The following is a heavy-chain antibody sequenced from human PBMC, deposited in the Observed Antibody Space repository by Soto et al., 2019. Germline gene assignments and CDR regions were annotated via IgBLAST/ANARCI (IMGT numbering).Heavy chain of an antibody. CDR3: ARDPVPAANNFDY. CDR1: GGSVSSGSYY. D-gene: IGHD2-2*01. Sequence: SETLSLTCTVSGGSVSSGSYYWSWIRQPPGKGLEWIGYIYYSGSTNYNPSLKSRVTISVDTSKNQFSLKLSSVTAADTAVYYCARDPVPAANNFDYWGQGTLVTVSS. V-gene: IGHV4-61*01. CDR2: IYYSGST. J-gene: IGHJ4*02.